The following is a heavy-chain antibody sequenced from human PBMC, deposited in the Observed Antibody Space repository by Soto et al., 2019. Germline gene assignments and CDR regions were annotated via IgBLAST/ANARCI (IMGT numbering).Heavy chain of an antibody. D-gene: IGHD1-20*01. J-gene: IGHJ4*02. Sequence: GGSLRLSCAASGFTFSNAWMNWVRQAPGKGLEWVGRIKSKTDGGTTDYAAPVKGRFTISRDDSKNTLYLQMNSLKTEDTAVYYCTPTTRYKWNFDYRGQGTPVTVSS. CDR3: TPTTRYKWNFDY. CDR2: IKSKTDGGTT. CDR1: GFTFSNAW. V-gene: IGHV3-15*07.